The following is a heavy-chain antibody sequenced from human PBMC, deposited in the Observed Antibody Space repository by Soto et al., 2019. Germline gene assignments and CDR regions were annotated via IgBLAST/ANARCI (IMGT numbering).Heavy chain of an antibody. CDR1: GGTFSTYS. D-gene: IGHD2-15*01. J-gene: IGHJ3*02. CDR3: AKEAYCSAGSCLDDAFDI. CDR2: IIPVLGLA. V-gene: IGHV1-69*02. Sequence: QVQLVQSGAEVKKPGSSVKVSCKASGGTFSTYSITWVRQAPGQGPEWMGRIIPVLGLANYAQKFHGRVTITADKXTXTXHMGLSSLRSEDTAVYYCAKEAYCSAGSCLDDAFDIWGQGTMVTVSS.